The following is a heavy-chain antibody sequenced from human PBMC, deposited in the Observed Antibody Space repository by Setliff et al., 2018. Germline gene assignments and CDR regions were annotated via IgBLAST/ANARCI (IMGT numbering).Heavy chain of an antibody. CDR3: SRLVRYCTTTSCQRLSGDEY. D-gene: IGHD2-2*01. CDR2: ISAYSGKA. Sequence: ASVKVSCKASGYTFSVYGITWVRQAPGQGLEWMGWISAYSGKAYYAQKLQDRATMTTDTSTGTAYLELRSLRSDDTAVYYCSRLVRYCTTTSCQRLSGDEYWGQGTLVTVSS. V-gene: IGHV1-18*01. J-gene: IGHJ4*02. CDR1: GYTFSVYG.